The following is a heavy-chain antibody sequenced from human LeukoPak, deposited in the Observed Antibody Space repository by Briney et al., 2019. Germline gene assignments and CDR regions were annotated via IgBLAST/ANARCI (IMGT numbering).Heavy chain of an antibody. CDR3: AREGPVAGDDAFDI. D-gene: IGHD6-19*01. V-gene: IGHV4-59*01. J-gene: IGHJ3*02. CDR2: IYHSGST. CDR1: GGSISSYY. Sequence: SETLSLTCTVSGGSISSYYWSWIRQPPGKGLEWIGYIYHSGSTNYNPSLKSRVTISVDTSKNQFSLKLSSVTAADTAVYYCAREGPVAGDDAFDIWGQGTMVTASS.